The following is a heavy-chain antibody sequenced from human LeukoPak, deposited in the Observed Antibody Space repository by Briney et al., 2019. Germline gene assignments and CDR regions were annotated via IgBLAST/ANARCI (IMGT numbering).Heavy chain of an antibody. CDR2: IWYDGSNK. Sequence: PGGSLRLSCAASGFTFSSYGMHWVRQAPGKGLEWVAGIWYDGSNKYYADSVKGRFTISRDNSKNSLYLQMNSLRAEDTAVYYCARDHDYGWTYYYDSSGLYYFDYWGQGTLVTVSS. CDR1: GFTFSSYG. CDR3: ARDHDYGWTYYYDSSGLYYFDY. J-gene: IGHJ4*02. D-gene: IGHD3-22*01. V-gene: IGHV3-33*01.